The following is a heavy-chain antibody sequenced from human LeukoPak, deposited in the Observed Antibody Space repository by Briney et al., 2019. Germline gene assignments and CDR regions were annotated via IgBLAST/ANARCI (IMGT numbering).Heavy chain of an antibody. D-gene: IGHD3-10*01. CDR1: GFTFGDYA. CDR3: AKDRSRFLGSRGLDY. J-gene: IGHJ4*02. V-gene: IGHV3-49*04. CDR2: IRSKAYGGTT. Sequence: GGSLRLSCTASGFTFGDYAMSWVRQAPGKGLEWVGFIRSKAYGGTTEYAASVKGRFTISRDDSKSIAYLQMNSLKTEDTAVYYCAKDRSRFLGSRGLDYWGQGTLVTVSS.